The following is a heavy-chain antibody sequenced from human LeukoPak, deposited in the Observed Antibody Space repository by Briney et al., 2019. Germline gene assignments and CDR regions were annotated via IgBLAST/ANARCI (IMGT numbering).Heavy chain of an antibody. V-gene: IGHV3-9*01. CDR2: ISWNSETI. D-gene: IGHD5-12*01. CDR3: ATNGGGDSGYGNFDY. Sequence: PGGSLRLSCAASGFTFSSYSMHWVRQVPGKGLEWVSGISWNSETIGYADSVKGRFTISRDNAKNSLYLQMNSLRAEDTALYYCATNGGGDSGYGNFDYWGQGTLVTVSS. CDR1: GFTFSSYS. J-gene: IGHJ4*02.